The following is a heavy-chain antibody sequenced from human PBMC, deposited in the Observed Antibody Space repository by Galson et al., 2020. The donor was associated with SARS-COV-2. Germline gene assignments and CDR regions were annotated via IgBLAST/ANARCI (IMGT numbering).Heavy chain of an antibody. CDR3: ARGGRRTGTTRWAFDI. CDR1: GGSISSGDNY. Sequence: SETLSLTCTVSGGSISSGDNYWSWIRQPPGKGLEWIGYMLYSGSTYYNKSLDSRVTISEETSQNQFSLKLSSVTAADTAVYFCARGGRRTGTTRWAFDIWGQGTMVTVSS. CDR2: MLYSGST. V-gene: IGHV4-30-4*01. D-gene: IGHD1-7*01. J-gene: IGHJ3*02.